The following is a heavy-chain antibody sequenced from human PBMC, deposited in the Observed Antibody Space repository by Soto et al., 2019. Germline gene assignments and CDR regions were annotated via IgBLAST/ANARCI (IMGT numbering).Heavy chain of an antibody. D-gene: IGHD4-17*01. CDR2: IKSKTDGGTT. CDR3: TTDSSYGDYVSFDY. CDR1: GFTFSNAW. V-gene: IGHV3-15*07. J-gene: IGHJ4*02. Sequence: PGGSLRLSCAASGFTFSNAWMNWVRQAPGKGLEWVGRIKSKTDGGTTDYAAPVKGRFTISRDDSKNTLYLQMNSLKTEDTAVYYCTTDSSYGDYVSFDYWGQGTLVTVSS.